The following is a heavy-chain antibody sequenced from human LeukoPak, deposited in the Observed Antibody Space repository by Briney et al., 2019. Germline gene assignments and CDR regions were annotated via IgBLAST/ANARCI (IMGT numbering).Heavy chain of an antibody. J-gene: IGHJ4*02. CDR3: AKQFSQQFYDFWTGFYPVDS. V-gene: IGHV3-23*01. CDR2: ISGTGHSS. CDR1: GFTSSKYA. Sequence: PGGSLRLSCAASGFTSSKYAMTWVRQPPGKGLEWVSSISGTGHSSNYADSVKGRFTISRDNSNNTLFLQMDGLRVEDTAIYYCAKQFSQQFYDFWTGFYPVDSWGQGTLVTVSS. D-gene: IGHD3/OR15-3a*01.